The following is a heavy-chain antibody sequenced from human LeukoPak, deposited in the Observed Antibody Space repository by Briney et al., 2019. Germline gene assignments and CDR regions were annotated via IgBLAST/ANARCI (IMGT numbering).Heavy chain of an antibody. D-gene: IGHD1-26*01. CDR2: IIPIFGTA. V-gene: IGHV1-69*13. Sequence: ASVKVSCKASGGTFSSYAISWVRQAPGQGLEWMGGIIPIFGTANYAQKFQGRVTITADESTSTAYMELSSPRSEDTAVYYCARDETLEFGRGAFDIWGQGTMVTVSS. J-gene: IGHJ3*02. CDR3: ARDETLEFGRGAFDI. CDR1: GGTFSSYA.